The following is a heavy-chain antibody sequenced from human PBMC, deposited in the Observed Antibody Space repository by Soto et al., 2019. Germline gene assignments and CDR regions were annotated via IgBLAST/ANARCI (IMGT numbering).Heavy chain of an antibody. CDR3: TRVHPYCSSTSCYAFDI. CDR2: IRSKAYGGTT. J-gene: IGHJ3*02. CDR1: GFTFGDYA. V-gene: IGHV3-49*04. Sequence: GGSLRLSCTASGFTFGDYAMSWVRQAPGKGLEWVGFIRSKAYGGTTEYAASVKGRFTISRDDSKSIAYLQMNSLKTEDTAVHYCTRVHPYCSSTSCYAFDIWGQGTMVTVSS. D-gene: IGHD2-2*01.